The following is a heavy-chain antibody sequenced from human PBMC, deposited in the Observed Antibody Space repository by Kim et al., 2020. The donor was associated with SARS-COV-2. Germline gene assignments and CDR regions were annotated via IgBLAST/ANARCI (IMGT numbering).Heavy chain of an antibody. V-gene: IGHV3-21*01. J-gene: IGHJ4*02. D-gene: IGHD3-16*02. CDR2: ISSSSSYI. CDR1: GFTFSSYS. CDR3: ARDFNDYVWGSYRDY. Sequence: GGSLRLSCAASGFTFSSYSMNWVRQAPGKGLEWVSSISSSSSYIYYADSVKGRFTISRDNAKNSLYLQMNSLRAEDTAVYYCARDFNDYVWGSYRDYWGQGTLVTVSS.